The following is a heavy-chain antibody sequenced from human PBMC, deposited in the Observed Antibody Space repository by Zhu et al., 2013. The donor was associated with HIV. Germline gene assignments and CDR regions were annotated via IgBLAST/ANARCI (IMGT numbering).Heavy chain of an antibody. Sequence: VQLVESGGGLVQPGGSLRLSCAASGFTFSSYWMSWVRQAPGKGLEWVANIKQDGSEKYYVDSVKGRFTISRDNAKNSLYLQMNSLRAEDTAVYYCARDRHDRLQQWPRLGADYWGQGTLVHRLL. CDR3: ARDRHDRLQQWPRLGADY. D-gene: IGHD6-19*01. CDR1: GFTFSSYW. V-gene: IGHV3-7*01. J-gene: IGHJ4*02. CDR2: IKQDGSEK.